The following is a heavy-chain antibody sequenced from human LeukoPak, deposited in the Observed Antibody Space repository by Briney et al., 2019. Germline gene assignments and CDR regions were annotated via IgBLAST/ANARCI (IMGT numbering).Heavy chain of an antibody. D-gene: IGHD3-10*01. V-gene: IGHV1-8*01. Sequence: ASVKVSCKASGYTFTTYDINWVRQATGQGLEWMGWMNPHSGNTGYAQKFQGRVTMTRDTSINTAYMELSSLTSDDTAVYYCTRAPFPGIYWGQGTPVTVPS. CDR2: MNPHSGNT. CDR1: GYTFTTYD. CDR3: TRAPFPGIY. J-gene: IGHJ4*02.